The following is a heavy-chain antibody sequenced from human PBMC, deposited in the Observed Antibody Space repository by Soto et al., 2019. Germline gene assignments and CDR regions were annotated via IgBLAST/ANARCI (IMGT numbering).Heavy chain of an antibody. D-gene: IGHD3-10*01. CDR1: GGTFSSYA. V-gene: IGHV1-69*13. CDR3: ARTYYYGSGSYYIFDY. Sequence: SVKVSCKASGGTFSSYAISWVRQAPGQGLEWMGGIIPIFGTANYAQKFQGRVTITADESTSTAYMELSSLRSEDTAVYYCARTYYYGSGSYYIFDYWGQGTLVTVSS. CDR2: IIPIFGTA. J-gene: IGHJ4*02.